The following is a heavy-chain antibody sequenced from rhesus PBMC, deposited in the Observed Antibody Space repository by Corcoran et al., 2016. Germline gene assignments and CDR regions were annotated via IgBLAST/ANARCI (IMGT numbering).Heavy chain of an antibody. Sequence: EVQLAGSGGGLVQPGGSLRPSCAASGFTVSSYWMSWVRQAPGKGLEWLSDIYGSTMYYGDSVKGRFTVSRDNAKSSLYLQMNSLKTEDTAVYYCTRRRYSSGSYYFDYWGQGV. CDR3: TRRRYSSGSYYFDY. J-gene: IGHJ4*01. D-gene: IGHD6-31*01. CDR2: IYGSTM. V-gene: IGHV3-11*01. CDR1: GFTVSSYW.